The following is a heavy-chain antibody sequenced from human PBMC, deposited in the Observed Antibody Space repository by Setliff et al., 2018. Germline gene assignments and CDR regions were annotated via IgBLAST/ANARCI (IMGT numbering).Heavy chain of an antibody. Sequence: SETLSLTCTVSGGSISSGSYYWSWIRQPPGKGLEFIGYVYYSGLTNYDPSLKSRVTMSVDSSKNQFSLKLSSVTAADTAVYYCARGGTYRYFDYWGQGALVTVSS. CDR1: GGSISSGSYY. CDR2: VYYSGLT. J-gene: IGHJ4*02. CDR3: ARGGTYRYFDY. V-gene: IGHV4-61*01.